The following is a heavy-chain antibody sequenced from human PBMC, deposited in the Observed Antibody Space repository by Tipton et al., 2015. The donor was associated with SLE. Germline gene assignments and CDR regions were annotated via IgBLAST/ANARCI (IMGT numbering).Heavy chain of an antibody. D-gene: IGHD6-19*01. CDR1: GGSISSYY. CDR3: ARKKGLVPDY. J-gene: IGHJ4*02. V-gene: IGHV4-59*12. Sequence: TLSLTCTVSGGSISSYYWSWIRQPPGKGLEWIGYIYYSGSTNYNPSLKSRVTISVDMSKNQFSLKLSSVTAADTAVYYCARKKGLVPDYWGQGTLVTVSS. CDR2: IYYSGST.